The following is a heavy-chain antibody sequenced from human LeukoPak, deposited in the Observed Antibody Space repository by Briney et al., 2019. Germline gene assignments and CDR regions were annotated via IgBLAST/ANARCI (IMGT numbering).Heavy chain of an antibody. V-gene: IGHV1-69*05. CDR2: IIPIFGTA. CDR1: GGAFSSYA. J-gene: IGHJ3*02. Sequence: SVKVSCKASGGAFSSYAISWVRQAPGQGLEWMGRIIPIFGTANYAQKFQGRVTITTDESTSTAYMELSSLRSEDTAVYYCATQLGITIFGVVTSIGDDAFDIWGQGTMVTVSS. D-gene: IGHD3-3*01. CDR3: ATQLGITIFGVVTSIGDDAFDI.